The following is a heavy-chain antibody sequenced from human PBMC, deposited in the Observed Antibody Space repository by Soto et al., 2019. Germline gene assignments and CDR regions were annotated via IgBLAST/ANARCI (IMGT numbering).Heavy chain of an antibody. CDR2: ISYDGSNK. CDR3: ARDGGYDFWSGYFYFDY. CDR1: GFTFSSYA. D-gene: IGHD3-3*01. J-gene: IGHJ4*02. V-gene: IGHV3-30-3*01. Sequence: QVQLVESGGGVVQPGRSLRLSCAASGFTFSSYAMHWVHQAPGKGLEWVAVISYDGSNKYYADSVKGRFTISRDNSKNTLYLQMNSLRAEDTAVYYCARDGGYDFWSGYFYFDYWGQGTLVTVSS.